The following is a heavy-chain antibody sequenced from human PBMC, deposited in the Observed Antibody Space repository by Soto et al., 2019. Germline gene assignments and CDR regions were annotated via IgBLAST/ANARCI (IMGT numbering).Heavy chain of an antibody. J-gene: IGHJ4*02. D-gene: IGHD3-22*01. CDR2: IWYDGSNK. Sequence: QVQLVESGGGVVQPGRSLRLSCAASGFTFSSYGMHWVRQAPGKGLKWVAVIWYDGSNKYYADSVKGRFTISRDNSKNTLYLQLNSLRAEDTAVYYCARELRDYYDSSGYSDYWGQGTLVTVSS. V-gene: IGHV3-33*01. CDR3: ARELRDYYDSSGYSDY. CDR1: GFTFSSYG.